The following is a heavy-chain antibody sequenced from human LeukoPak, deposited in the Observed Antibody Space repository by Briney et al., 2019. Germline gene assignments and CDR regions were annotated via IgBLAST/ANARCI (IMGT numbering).Heavy chain of an antibody. CDR1: GGSISSGGYY. J-gene: IGHJ5*02. Sequence: SETLSLTCTVSGGSISSGGYYWSWIRQHPGKGLEWIGYIYYSGSTYYNPSLKGRVTISVDTSKNQFSLKLSSVTAADTAVYYCARERVVVVPAAIGTNWFDPWGQGTLVTVSS. D-gene: IGHD2-2*02. CDR2: IYYSGST. V-gene: IGHV4-31*03. CDR3: ARERVVVVPAAIGTNWFDP.